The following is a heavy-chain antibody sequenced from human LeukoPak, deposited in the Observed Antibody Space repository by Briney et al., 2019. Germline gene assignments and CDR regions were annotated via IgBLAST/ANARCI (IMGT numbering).Heavy chain of an antibody. V-gene: IGHV3-7*01. J-gene: IGHJ4*02. Sequence: GGSLRLSCAAAGFTLSNYWMSWVRQAPGKGLEWVANIKKDGSEKYYVDSVKGRFTISRDNAKNSLYLQMNSLRAEDTAVYYCARGTVLVPAADFDYWGQGTLVTVSS. CDR1: GFTLSNYW. CDR2: IKKDGSEK. CDR3: ARGTVLVPAADFDY. D-gene: IGHD2-2*01.